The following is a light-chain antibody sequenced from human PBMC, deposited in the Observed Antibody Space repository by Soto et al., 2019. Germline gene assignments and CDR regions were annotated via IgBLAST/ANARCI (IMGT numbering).Light chain of an antibody. V-gene: IGLV1-44*01. CDR3: AAWDDSLNGFYV. CDR2: NNN. J-gene: IGLJ1*01. Sequence: QFVLTQPPSASGTPGQRVTISCSGSSSNIGTNTVNWYLQLPGTAPKLLIYNNNQRPSGVPERFSGSKSGTSASLAISGLQSEDEADYYCAAWDDSLNGFYVFGSGTKVTVL. CDR1: SSNIGTNT.